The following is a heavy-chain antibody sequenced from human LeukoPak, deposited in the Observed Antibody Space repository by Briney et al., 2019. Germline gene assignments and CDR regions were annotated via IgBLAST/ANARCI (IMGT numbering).Heavy chain of an antibody. D-gene: IGHD3-3*01. V-gene: IGHV4-34*01. CDR1: GGSFSGYY. J-gene: IGHJ4*02. CDR3: ARLLYDFWSGYYYFDY. Sequence: PSETLSLTCAVYGGSFSGYYWSWIRQPPGKGLEWIGEINHSRSTNYNPSLKSRVTLSVDASKNQFSLKLSSVTAADTAVYYCARLLYDFWSGYYYFDYWGQGTLVTVSS. CDR2: INHSRST.